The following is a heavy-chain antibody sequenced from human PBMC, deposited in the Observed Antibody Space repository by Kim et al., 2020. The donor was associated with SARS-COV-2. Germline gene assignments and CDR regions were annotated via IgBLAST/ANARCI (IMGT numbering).Heavy chain of an antibody. CDR1: GYSFTSYW. V-gene: IGHV5-10-1*01. CDR2: IDPSDSYN. CDR3: ARHVSRGHDDAFDI. Sequence: GESLKISCKGSGYSFTSYWITWVRQMPGKGLEWMGRIDPSDSYNNYSASFQGHVTISPDKSVSTAYLQWSSLKASDTAMYYCARHVSRGHDDAFDIWGQGTMVTVSS. D-gene: IGHD1-26*01. J-gene: IGHJ3*02.